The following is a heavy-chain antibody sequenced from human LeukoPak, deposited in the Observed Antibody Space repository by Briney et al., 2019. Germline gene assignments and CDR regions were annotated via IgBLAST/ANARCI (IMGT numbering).Heavy chain of an antibody. Sequence: GGSLRLSCEASGFTFSNYWMTWVRQAPGKGLEWVSGINWNGGSTGYADSVKGRFTISRDNAKNSLYLQMNSLRAEDTAVYYCARDGYTYYDILTGYSNYYYYYMDVWGKGTTVTVSS. D-gene: IGHD3-9*01. J-gene: IGHJ6*03. CDR3: ARDGYTYYDILTGYSNYYYYYMDV. CDR1: GFTFSNYW. CDR2: INWNGGST. V-gene: IGHV3-20*04.